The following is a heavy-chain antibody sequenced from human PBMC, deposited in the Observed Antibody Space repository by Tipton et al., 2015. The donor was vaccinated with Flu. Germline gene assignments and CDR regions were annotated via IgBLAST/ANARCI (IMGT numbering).Heavy chain of an antibody. CDR3: ARLWWGLGDAFDI. Sequence: TLSLTCTVSGGSINSYYWSWLRQPAGKGLEWIGYIHFSGSTNYNPSLRSRVTLSLDTARTQFSLRLSSVTAADTAVYYCARLWWGLGDAFDIWGQGSLVTVSS. CDR1: GGSINSYY. V-gene: IGHV4-59*01. D-gene: IGHD2-21*01. J-gene: IGHJ3*02. CDR2: IHFSGST.